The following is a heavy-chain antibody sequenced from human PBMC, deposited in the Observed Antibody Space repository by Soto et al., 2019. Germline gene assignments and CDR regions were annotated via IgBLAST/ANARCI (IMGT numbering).Heavy chain of an antibody. V-gene: IGHV1-46*01. CDR2: FDPSGVAT. J-gene: IGHJ3*02. CDR3: ARVSRGAFDI. CDR1: GYTFTSYF. Sequence: GASVKVSCKASGYTFTSYFIHWVRQAPGQGLEWMGLFDPSGVATNSAQKFQGRLTMTRDTSTSTVYMDLTSLGSDDTALYYCARVSRGAFDIWGQGTLVTVSS.